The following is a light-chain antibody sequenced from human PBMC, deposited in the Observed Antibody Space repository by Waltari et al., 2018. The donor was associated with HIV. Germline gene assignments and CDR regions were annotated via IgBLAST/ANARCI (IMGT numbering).Light chain of an antibody. J-gene: IGLJ2*01. Sequence: VSAAPGQKVTISCYGSSSDIGKNHVSWYQQFPGRAPKLLIYENEKRPSVIPGRFSGSKFGTSATLDITGLQTGDDALYFCATWDSSLRTVIYGGGTNLTVL. CDR1: SSDIGKNH. CDR2: ENE. CDR3: ATWDSSLRTVI. V-gene: IGLV1-51*02.